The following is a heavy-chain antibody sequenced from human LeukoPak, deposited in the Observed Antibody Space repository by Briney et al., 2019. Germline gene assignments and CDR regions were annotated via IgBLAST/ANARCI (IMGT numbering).Heavy chain of an antibody. V-gene: IGHV3-9*01. D-gene: IGHD3-16*02. CDR2: ISWNSGRI. CDR3: VKNIGNTYSYNGAFDY. CDR1: GFTFGDYA. Sequence: PGGSLRLSCAASGFTFGDYAMHWVRQAPGKGLEWVSAISWNSGRIGYADSVKGRFTISRDNAKNSLYLQMNSLRAEDTALYYCVKNIGNTYSYNGAFDYWGQGTLVTVSS. J-gene: IGHJ4*02.